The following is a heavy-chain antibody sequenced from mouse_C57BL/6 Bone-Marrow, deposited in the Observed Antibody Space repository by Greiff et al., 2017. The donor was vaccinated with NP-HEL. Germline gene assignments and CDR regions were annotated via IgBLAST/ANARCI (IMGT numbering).Heavy chain of an antibody. CDR1: GFTFSDYY. CDR2: INYDGSST. D-gene: IGHD2-1*01. CDR3: ARDAGTYGKGGYFDV. Sequence: EVMLVESEGGLVQPGRSMKLSCTASGFTFSDYYMAWVRQVPEKGLEWVANINYDGSSTYYLDSLKSRFIISRDNAKNILYLQMSSLKSEDTATYYCARDAGTYGKGGYFDVWGTGTTVTVSS. J-gene: IGHJ1*03. V-gene: IGHV5-16*01.